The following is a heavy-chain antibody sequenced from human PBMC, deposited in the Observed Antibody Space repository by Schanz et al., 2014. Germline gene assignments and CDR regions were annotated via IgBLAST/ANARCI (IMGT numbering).Heavy chain of an antibody. V-gene: IGHV3-48*04. Sequence: EVQLLESGGGLVQPGGSLRLSCATSGFSFSSYAINWVRQAPGKGLEWVSYIGNGGVTIYYADSVKGRFTISRDNSKTSLYLQMNSLRAEDTAVYYCARNRGSGGQNWYFDLWGRGTLVTVSS. D-gene: IGHD1-26*01. CDR3: ARNRGSGGQNWYFDL. CDR1: GFSFSSYA. J-gene: IGHJ2*01. CDR2: IGNGGVTI.